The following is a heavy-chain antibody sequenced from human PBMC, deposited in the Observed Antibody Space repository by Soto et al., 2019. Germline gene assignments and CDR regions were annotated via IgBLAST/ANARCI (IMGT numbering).Heavy chain of an antibody. Sequence: PGGSLRLSCAASGFTFSIFAMSWVRQSPGKGLEWVSTISGSGGSTYYADAVKGRFTISRDNSMGTLYLQMKSLRVEDTAIYYCAKVPLPKERWLQLVSDYWGQGTLVTVSS. CDR2: ISGSGGST. V-gene: IGHV3-23*01. CDR3: AKVPLPKERWLQLVSDY. CDR1: GFTFSIFA. J-gene: IGHJ4*02. D-gene: IGHD5-12*01.